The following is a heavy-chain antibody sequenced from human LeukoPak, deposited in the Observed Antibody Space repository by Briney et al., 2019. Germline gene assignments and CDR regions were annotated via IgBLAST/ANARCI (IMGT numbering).Heavy chain of an antibody. D-gene: IGHD3-10*01. CDR1: GYSFTNYW. CDR3: ARSVFPYYSGSGSPYNVDVRQNSYFDF. V-gene: IGHV5-51*01. J-gene: IGHJ4*02. CDR2: IYPGDSDT. Sequence: GESLKISCKASGYSFTNYWIGWVRQMPGKGLEWMGIIYPGDSDTRYSPSFQGQVTISADKSISTAYLQWSSLKASDTAIYYCARSVFPYYSGSGSPYNVDVRQNSYFDFWGQGTLVTVSS.